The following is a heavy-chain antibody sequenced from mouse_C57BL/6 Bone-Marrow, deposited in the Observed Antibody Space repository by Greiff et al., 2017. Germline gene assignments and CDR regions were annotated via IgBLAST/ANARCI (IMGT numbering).Heavy chain of an antibody. CDR3: ARPHYYGSSYGYFDV. V-gene: IGHV1-76*01. Sequence: QVQLQQSGAELVRPGASVKLSCKASGYTFTDYYINWVKQRPGQGLEWIARIYPGSGNTYYNEKFKGKATLTAEKSSSTAYMQLSSLTSEDSAVYFCARPHYYGSSYGYFDVWGTGTTVTVSS. CDR2: IYPGSGNT. CDR1: GYTFTDYY. D-gene: IGHD1-1*01. J-gene: IGHJ1*03.